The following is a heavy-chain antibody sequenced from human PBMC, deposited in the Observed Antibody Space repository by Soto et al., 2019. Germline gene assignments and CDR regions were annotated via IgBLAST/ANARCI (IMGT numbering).Heavy chain of an antibody. Sequence: VQLQQSGPGLVKSSQTLSLTCAISGDSVSTASVAWNWIRQSPSRGLEWLGRTYYRSKWYNDYAAFVNSRIPIKPDIPTNQFSLQLDSVTPEDPAVYYCARAPYKRAHDHFDIWGRGTMVTVSS. J-gene: IGHJ3*02. CDR3: ARAPYKRAHDHFDI. V-gene: IGHV6-1*01. CDR2: TYYRSKWYN. CDR1: GDSVSTASVA. D-gene: IGHD1-1*01.